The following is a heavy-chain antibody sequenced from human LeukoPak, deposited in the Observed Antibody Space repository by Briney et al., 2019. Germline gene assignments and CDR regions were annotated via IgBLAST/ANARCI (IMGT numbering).Heavy chain of an antibody. Sequence: SQTLSLTCAVSGGSISSSSYYWGWIRQPPGKGLEWIGSIYYSGSTYYNPSLKSRVTISVDTSKNQFSPKLSSVTAADTAVYYCASEYSSSSLFDYWGQGTLVTVSS. D-gene: IGHD6-6*01. CDR3: ASEYSSSSLFDY. CDR2: IYYSGST. V-gene: IGHV4-39*01. CDR1: GGSISSSSYY. J-gene: IGHJ4*02.